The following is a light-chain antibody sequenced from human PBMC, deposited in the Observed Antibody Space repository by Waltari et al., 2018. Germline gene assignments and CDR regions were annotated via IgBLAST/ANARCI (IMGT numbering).Light chain of an antibody. CDR1: QSVSRA. V-gene: IGKV3-20*01. CDR3: QHYERLPAT. Sequence: EIVLTQSPGTLSLSPGERATLSCRASQSVSRALAWYQQKPGQAPRLLIYGSSNRATGIQDRFSGSGSGTDFSLTISRLDPEDVAVYYCQHYERLPATFGQGTKVEIK. J-gene: IGKJ1*01. CDR2: GSS.